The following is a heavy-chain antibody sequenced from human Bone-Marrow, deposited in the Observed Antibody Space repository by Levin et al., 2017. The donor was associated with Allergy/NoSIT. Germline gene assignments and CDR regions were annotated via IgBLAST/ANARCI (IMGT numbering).Heavy chain of an antibody. CDR3: LGVSGTTWSTSDDY. CDR1: FFPFLPSF. Sequence: LSFSSSFFPFLPSFLSWVRQAPGKGLEWVSTISGDSTDYADSVKGRFTISISPSPDTLFLQMSSLRAEDTAVYYCLGVSGTTWSTSDDYWGQGTLVTVSS. V-gene: IGHV3-23*01. J-gene: IGHJ4*02. CDR2: ISGDST. D-gene: IGHD1/OR15-1a*01.